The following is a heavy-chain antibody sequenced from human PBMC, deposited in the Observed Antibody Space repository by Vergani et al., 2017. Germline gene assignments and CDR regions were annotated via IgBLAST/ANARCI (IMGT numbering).Heavy chain of an antibody. D-gene: IGHD6-13*01. Sequence: EVQLVESGGGLVKPGGSLRLSCAASGFTFSSYSMNWVRQAPGKGLEWVSSISSSSSYIYYADSVKGRFTISRDNAKNSLYLQMNSLRAEDTAVYYCARGVGTAAGTDYWGQGTLVTVSS. CDR2: ISSSSSYI. V-gene: IGHV3-21*01. CDR3: ARGVGTAAGTDY. CDR1: GFTFSSYS. J-gene: IGHJ4*02.